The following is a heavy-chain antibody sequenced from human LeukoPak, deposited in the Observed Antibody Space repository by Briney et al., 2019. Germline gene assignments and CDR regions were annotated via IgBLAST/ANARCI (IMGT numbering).Heavy chain of an antibody. CDR2: IYHSGST. Sequence: PSETLSLTCTVSGGSISSGGYSWSWIRQPPGKGLEWIGYIYHSGSTYYNPSLKSRVTISVDRSKNQFSLKLSSVTAADTAVYYCARGCYDSSGYYYLLYWFDPWGQGTLVTVSS. CDR3: ARGCYDSSGYYYLLYWFDP. V-gene: IGHV4-30-2*01. J-gene: IGHJ5*02. D-gene: IGHD3-22*01. CDR1: GGSISSGGYS.